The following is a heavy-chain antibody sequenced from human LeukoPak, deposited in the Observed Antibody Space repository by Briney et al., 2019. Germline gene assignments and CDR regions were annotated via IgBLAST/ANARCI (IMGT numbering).Heavy chain of an antibody. CDR3: ARSWGIFGVVRYAFDI. Sequence: LRLSCTVSGGSISSGSYYWSWIRQPAGKGLEWIGRIYTSGSTNYNPSLKSRVTISVDTSKNQFSLKLSSVTAADTAVYYCARSWGIFGVVRYAFDIWGQGTMVTVSS. J-gene: IGHJ3*02. D-gene: IGHD3-3*01. CDR2: IYTSGST. CDR1: GGSISSGSYY. V-gene: IGHV4-61*02.